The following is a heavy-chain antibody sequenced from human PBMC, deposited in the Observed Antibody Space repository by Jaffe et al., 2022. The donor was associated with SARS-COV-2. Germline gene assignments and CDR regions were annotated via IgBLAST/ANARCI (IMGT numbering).Heavy chain of an antibody. V-gene: IGHV3-7*01. Sequence: EVQLVESGGGLVQPGGSLRLSCAASGFTFSSYWMSWVRQAPGKGLEWVANIKQDGSEKYYVDSVKGRFTISRDNAKNSLYLQMNSLRAEDTAVYYCARRLRYFDWLFGGGYFDYWGQGTLVTVSS. CDR1: GFTFSSYW. J-gene: IGHJ4*02. CDR2: IKQDGSEK. D-gene: IGHD3-9*01. CDR3: ARRLRYFDWLFGGGYFDY.